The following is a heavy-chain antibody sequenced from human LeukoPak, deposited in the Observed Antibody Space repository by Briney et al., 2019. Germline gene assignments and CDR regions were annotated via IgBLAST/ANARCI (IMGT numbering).Heavy chain of an antibody. J-gene: IGHJ3*02. D-gene: IGHD2-2*01. CDR3: AGVDYCSSTSCLTHAFDI. V-gene: IGHV4-59*01. CDR1: GGSISSYY. Sequence: SETLSLTCTVSGGSISSYYWSWIRQPPGKGLEWIGYIYYSGSTNYNPSLKSRVTISVDTSKNQFSLKLSSVTAADTAVYYCAGVDYCSSTSCLTHAFDIWGQRTMVTVSS. CDR2: IYYSGST.